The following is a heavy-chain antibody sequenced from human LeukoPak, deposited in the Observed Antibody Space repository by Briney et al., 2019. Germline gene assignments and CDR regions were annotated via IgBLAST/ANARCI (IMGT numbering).Heavy chain of an antibody. J-gene: IGHJ4*02. V-gene: IGHV7-4-1*02. CDR1: GYTFTSYA. D-gene: IGHD2-15*01. CDR3: ARVHCSGGSCYPVTFDY. Sequence: ASVKVSCKASGYTFTSYAMNWVRQAPGQGLEWMGWINTNTGNLTYAQGFTGRFVFSLDTSVSTAYLQISSLKAEDTAVYYCARVHCSGGSCYPVTFDYWGQGTLVTVSS. CDR2: INTNTGNL.